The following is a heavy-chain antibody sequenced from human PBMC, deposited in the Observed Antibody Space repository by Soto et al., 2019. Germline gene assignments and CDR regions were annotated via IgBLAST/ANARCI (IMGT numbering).Heavy chain of an antibody. V-gene: IGHV4-59*01. CDR3: ASYANYNHF. D-gene: IGHD4-4*01. CDR1: GDSISSYY. CDR2: VYYSGST. Sequence: SETLSLTCTVSGDSISSYYWSWIRQPPGKGLEWIGYVYYSGSTNYNPSLKSRVTISVDTSKNQFSLKLSSVTAADTAVYYCASYANYNHFWGQGTLVTVSS. J-gene: IGHJ4*02.